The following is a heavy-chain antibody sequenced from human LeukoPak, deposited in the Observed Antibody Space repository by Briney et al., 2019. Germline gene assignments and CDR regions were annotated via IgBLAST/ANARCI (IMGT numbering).Heavy chain of an antibody. CDR2: IKEDGSKK. CDR1: GFTFSSYW. CDR3: VMGGTFDI. V-gene: IGHV3-7*01. Sequence: PGGSLRLSCAASGFTFSSYWMSWVHQAPGKGLEWVANIKEDGSKKYHVDSVKGRFTISRDNAKNSLYLEMNSLGAEDTAVYYCVMGGTFDIWGQGTMVTVSS. D-gene: IGHD2-15*01. J-gene: IGHJ3*02.